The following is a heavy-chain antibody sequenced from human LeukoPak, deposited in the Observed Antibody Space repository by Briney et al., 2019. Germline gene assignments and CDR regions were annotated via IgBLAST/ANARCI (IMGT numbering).Heavy chain of an antibody. Sequence: GGSLRLSCAASGFTFSSYSMNWVRQAPGKWLEWVSSISSSSRYIYYADSVKGRFTISRDNAKNSLYLQMNSLRAEDTAVYYCARALGYCSSTGCYGPLGYWGQGTLVTVSS. CDR3: ARALGYCSSTGCYGPLGY. V-gene: IGHV3-21*01. D-gene: IGHD2-2*01. CDR2: ISSSSRYI. J-gene: IGHJ4*02. CDR1: GFTFSSYS.